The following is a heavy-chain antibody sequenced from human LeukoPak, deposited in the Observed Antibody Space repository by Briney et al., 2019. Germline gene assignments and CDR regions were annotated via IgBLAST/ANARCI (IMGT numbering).Heavy chain of an antibody. CDR2: ISSSSSYI. CDR3: ARESSAGYSSGWYFGGYYYYYYMDV. Sequence: GGSLRLSCAASGFSLSSYSTNWVRQAPGKGLEWVSSISSSSSYIYYADSVKGRFTLSRDNAKNSLYLQMNSLRAEDTAVYYCARESSAGYSSGWYFGGYYYYYYMDVWGKGTTVTVSS. V-gene: IGHV3-21*01. D-gene: IGHD6-19*01. CDR1: GFSLSSYS. J-gene: IGHJ6*03.